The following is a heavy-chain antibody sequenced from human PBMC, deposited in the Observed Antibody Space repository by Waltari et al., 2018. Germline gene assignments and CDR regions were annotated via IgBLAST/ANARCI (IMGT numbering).Heavy chain of an antibody. D-gene: IGHD6-6*01. Sequence: QVQLQESVPGLVKPSETLSLPCTVSGGSINSYYWSWIRQHQGKGLEWIGYIYYSGSTNYNPSLKSRVTISVDTSKNQFSLKLSSVTAADTAVYYCARMIAARRYMDVWGKGTTVTISS. CDR1: GGSINSYY. V-gene: IGHV4-59*01. CDR3: ARMIAARRYMDV. CDR2: IYYSGST. J-gene: IGHJ6*03.